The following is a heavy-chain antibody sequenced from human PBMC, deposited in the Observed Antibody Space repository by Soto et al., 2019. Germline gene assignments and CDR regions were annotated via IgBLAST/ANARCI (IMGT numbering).Heavy chain of an antibody. V-gene: IGHV4-30-2*01. CDR2: ISHTVST. CDR1: GGSITGGNSYS. J-gene: IGHJ5*02. D-gene: IGHD3-22*01. Sequence: SETLSLTCAVSGGSITGGNSYSWSWIRQRQGKGLGGIGSISHTVSTTYTPSRKSRITMSVDKSKNKFSMKLSSVTAAATAVYYCSRVVHYGSSGYYGWFDPWGQGTLVPVSS. CDR3: SRVVHYGSSGYYGWFDP.